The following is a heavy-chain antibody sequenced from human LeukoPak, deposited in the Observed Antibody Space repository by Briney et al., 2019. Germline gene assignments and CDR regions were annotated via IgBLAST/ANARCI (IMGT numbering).Heavy chain of an antibody. Sequence: PGGSLRLSCAASGFTFSSYSMNWVRQAPGKGLEWVSSISSSSSYIYYADSVKGRFTISRDNAKNSLYLQMNSLRAEDTAVYYCARAKSYSHGDYFDYWGQGTLVTVSS. D-gene: IGHD2-2*02. J-gene: IGHJ4*02. V-gene: IGHV3-21*01. CDR3: ARAKSYSHGDYFDY. CDR1: GFTFSSYS. CDR2: ISSSSSYI.